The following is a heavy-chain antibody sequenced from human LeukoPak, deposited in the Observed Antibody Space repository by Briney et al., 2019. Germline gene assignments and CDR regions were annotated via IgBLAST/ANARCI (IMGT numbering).Heavy chain of an antibody. CDR1: GVTFSSYA. D-gene: IGHD2-15*01. CDR3: ARVRWELLLIDY. CDR2: ISYDGSNK. V-gene: IGHV3-30-3*01. Sequence: VGSPRLSCAASGVTFSSYAMHWVRPAPGKGLEWVAVISYDGSNKYYADSVKGRFTISRDNSKNTLYLQMNSLRAEDTAVYYCARVRWELLLIDYWGQGTLVTVSS. J-gene: IGHJ4*02.